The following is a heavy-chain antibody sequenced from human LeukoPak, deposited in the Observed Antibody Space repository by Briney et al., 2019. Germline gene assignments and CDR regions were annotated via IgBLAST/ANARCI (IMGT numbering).Heavy chain of an antibody. D-gene: IGHD2-15*01. CDR3: AREVVSTPSYFDS. CDR1: GFTVSSSY. Sequence: GGSLRLSCAASGFTVSSSYMYWVRQALGKGLEWVSFLYRGDSAIYAESVRGRFTISRDNSKNTLYLLMNSLIPEDTAVYYCAREVVSTPSYFDSWGQGTLVTVSS. V-gene: IGHV3-53*01. J-gene: IGHJ4*02. CDR2: LYRGDSA.